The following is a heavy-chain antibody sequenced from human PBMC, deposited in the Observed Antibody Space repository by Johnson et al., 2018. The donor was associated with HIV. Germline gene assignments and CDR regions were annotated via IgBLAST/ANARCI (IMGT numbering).Heavy chain of an antibody. V-gene: IGHV3-30-3*01. CDR3: ALTDYGDYPQRVPDAFDI. Sequence: QVQLVESGGGVVQPGRSLRLSCAASGFTFSSYAMHWVRQAPGKGLEWVAVISYDGSNEYYTDSVKGRFTISRDNSKNTLYLQMNSLRAEDTAVYYCALTDYGDYPQRVPDAFDIWGQGTMVTVSS. CDR1: GFTFSSYA. CDR2: ISYDGSNE. J-gene: IGHJ3*02. D-gene: IGHD4-17*01.